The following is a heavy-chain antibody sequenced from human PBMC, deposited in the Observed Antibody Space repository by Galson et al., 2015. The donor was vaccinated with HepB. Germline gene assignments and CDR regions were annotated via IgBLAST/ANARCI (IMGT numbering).Heavy chain of an antibody. J-gene: IGHJ4*02. V-gene: IGHV3-21*01. Sequence: SLRLSCAASGFTFSSYSMNWVRQAPGKGLEWVSSISSSSSYIYYADSVKGRFTISRDNAKNSLYLQMNSLRAEDTAVYYCARIVPYSSSWFPFFDYWGQGTLVTVSS. CDR1: GFTFSSYS. CDR3: ARIVPYSSSWFPFFDY. CDR2: ISSSSSYI. D-gene: IGHD6-13*01.